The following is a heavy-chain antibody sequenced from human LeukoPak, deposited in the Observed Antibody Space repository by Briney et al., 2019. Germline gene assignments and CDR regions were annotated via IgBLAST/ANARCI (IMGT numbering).Heavy chain of an antibody. D-gene: IGHD1-26*01. Sequence: PGRSLRLSCAASGFTFSSYAMHWVRQAPGKGLEWVAVISYDGSNKYYADSVKGRFTISRDNSKNTLYLQMNSLRAEDTAVYYCARGGPWEPTNFYFDYWGQGTLVTVSS. CDR2: ISYDGSNK. CDR3: ARGGPWEPTNFYFDY. J-gene: IGHJ4*02. CDR1: GFTFSSYA. V-gene: IGHV3-30-3*01.